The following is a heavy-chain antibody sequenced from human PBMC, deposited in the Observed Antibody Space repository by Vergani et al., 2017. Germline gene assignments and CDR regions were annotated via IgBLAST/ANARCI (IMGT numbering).Heavy chain of an antibody. CDR1: GFTFSSYS. V-gene: IGHV3-30*18. CDR2: ISYDGSNK. CDR3: AKNSGWYRSYYFDY. J-gene: IGHJ4*02. Sequence: VQLVESGGGLVKPGGSLRLSCAASGFTFSSYSMNWVRQAPGKGLGWVAVISYDGSNKYYADSVKGRFTISRDNSKNTLYLQMNSLRAEDTAVYYCAKNSGWYRSYYFDYWGQGTLVTVSS. D-gene: IGHD6-19*01.